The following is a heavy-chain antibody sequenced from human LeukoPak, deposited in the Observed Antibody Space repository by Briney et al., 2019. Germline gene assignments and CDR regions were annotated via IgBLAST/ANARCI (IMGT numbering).Heavy chain of an antibody. Sequence: SETLSLTCAVYGGSFSGYYWSWIRQPPGKGQEWIGEINHSGSTNYNPSLKSRVTISVDTSKNQFSLKLSSVTAADTAVYYCARGSSGWYRGWFDPWGQGTLVTVSS. CDR3: ARGSSGWYRGWFDP. V-gene: IGHV4-34*01. D-gene: IGHD6-19*01. CDR2: INHSGST. J-gene: IGHJ5*02. CDR1: GGSFSGYY.